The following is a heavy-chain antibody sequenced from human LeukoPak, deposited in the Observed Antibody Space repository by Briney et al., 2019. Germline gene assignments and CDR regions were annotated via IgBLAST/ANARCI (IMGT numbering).Heavy chain of an antibody. D-gene: IGHD3-22*01. V-gene: IGHV7-4-1*02. CDR2: INTNTGNP. J-gene: IGHJ4*02. Sequence: ASGKVSCKASGYTFTSYAMNWVRQAPGQGLEWMGWINTNTGNPTYAQGFTGRFVFSLDTSVSTAYLQISSLKAEDTAVYYCARGTRNLYYYDSSGYSPDYWGQGTLVTVSS. CDR3: ARGTRNLYYYDSSGYSPDY. CDR1: GYTFTSYA.